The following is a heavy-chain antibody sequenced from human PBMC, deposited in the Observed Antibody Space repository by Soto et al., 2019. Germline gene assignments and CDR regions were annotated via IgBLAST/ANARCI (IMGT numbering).Heavy chain of an antibody. J-gene: IGHJ6*02. D-gene: IGHD3-3*02. V-gene: IGHV1-69*13. Sequence: SVKVSCKASGGTFSSYAISWVRQAPGQGLEWMGGIIPIFGTANYAQKFQGRVTITADESTSTAYMELSSLRSEDTAVYYCARVLIRRYYYYYGMDVWGQGTTVTVSS. CDR3: ARVLIRRYYYYYGMDV. CDR2: IIPIFGTA. CDR1: GGTFSSYA.